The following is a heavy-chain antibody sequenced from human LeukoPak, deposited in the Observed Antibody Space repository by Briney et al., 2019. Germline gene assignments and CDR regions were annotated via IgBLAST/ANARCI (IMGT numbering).Heavy chain of an antibody. Sequence: GGSLRLSCAASGFIFDDYGMSWVRQAPGKGLECVGRIKSKTDGGTTDYAAPVKGRFTISRDDSKNTLYLQMNSLKTEDTAVYYCTTEPPMDFFVVLPAWGQGTLVTVSS. D-gene: IGHD2-2*01. CDR3: TTEPPMDFFVVLPA. CDR1: GFIFDDYG. CDR2: IKSKTDGGTT. V-gene: IGHV3-15*01. J-gene: IGHJ5*02.